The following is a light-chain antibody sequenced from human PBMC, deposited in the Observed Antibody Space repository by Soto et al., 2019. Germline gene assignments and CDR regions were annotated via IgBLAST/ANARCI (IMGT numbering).Light chain of an antibody. Sequence: QPVLTQSPSASASLGASVKLTCTLSSGHSSYAIAWHQQQPEKGPRYLMKLNSDGSHSKGDGIPDRFSGSSSGAERYLTISSLQSEDEADYYCQTWGTGIVVFGGGTNLTVL. V-gene: IGLV4-69*01. CDR3: QTWGTGIVV. CDR1: SGHSSYA. CDR2: LNSDGSH. J-gene: IGLJ2*01.